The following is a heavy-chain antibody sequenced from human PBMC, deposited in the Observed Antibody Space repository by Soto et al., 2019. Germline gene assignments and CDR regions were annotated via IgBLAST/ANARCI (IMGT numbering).Heavy chain of an antibody. J-gene: IGHJ4*02. V-gene: IGHV1-58*01. Sequence: GASVKVSCKTSGFTFSTSAVHWVRQARGHRLQWIGWIDVGSGNANYAQMLQERVTISRDMSTSTAYMELSSLRPEDTAVYYCARVGRDDFWSGPYYFEYWGQGTLVTVSS. D-gene: IGHD3-3*01. CDR3: ARVGRDDFWSGPYYFEY. CDR1: GFTFSTSA. CDR2: IDVGSGNA.